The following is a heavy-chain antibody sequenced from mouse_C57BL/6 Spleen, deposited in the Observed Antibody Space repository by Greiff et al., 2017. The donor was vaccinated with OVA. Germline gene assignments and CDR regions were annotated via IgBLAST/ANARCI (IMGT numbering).Heavy chain of an antibody. J-gene: IGHJ3*01. V-gene: IGHV1-22*01. D-gene: IGHD1-1*01. Sequence: VQLQQSGPELVKPGASVKMSCKASGYTFTDYNMHWVKQSHGKSLEWIGYINPNNGGTSYNQKFKGKATLTVNKSSSTAYMELRSLTSEDSAVYYCAKNYGRASGFAYWGQGTLVTVSA. CDR3: AKNYGRASGFAY. CDR1: GYTFTDYN. CDR2: INPNNGGT.